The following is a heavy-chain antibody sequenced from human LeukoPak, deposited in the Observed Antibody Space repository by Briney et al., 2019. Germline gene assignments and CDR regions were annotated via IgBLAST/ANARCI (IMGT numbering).Heavy chain of an antibody. V-gene: IGHV3-23*01. CDR1: GFTFNTYA. Sequence: GGSLRLSCAASGFTFNTYAMGWVRQAPGKGLEWVSGIGTSGSGTYYADSVKGRFTISRDNSKNSLYLLMNNLRAEDTAIYYCAKRNNREFDYWGQGTLVTVSS. J-gene: IGHJ4*02. D-gene: IGHD1-14*01. CDR2: IGTSGSGT. CDR3: AKRNNREFDY.